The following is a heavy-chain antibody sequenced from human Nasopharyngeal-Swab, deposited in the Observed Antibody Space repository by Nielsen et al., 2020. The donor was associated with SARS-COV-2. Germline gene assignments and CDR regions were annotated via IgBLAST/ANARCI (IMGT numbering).Heavy chain of an antibody. V-gene: IGHV3-30*18. J-gene: IGHJ6*03. CDR2: ISYDGSNK. CDR1: GFTFSSYG. D-gene: IGHD3-10*01. CDR3: AKDGDGSGSYGDYYYYYMDV. Sequence: GESLKISCAASGFTFSSYGMHWVRQAPGKGLEWVAVISYDGSNKYYADSVKGRFTISRDNSTNTLYLQMNSLRAEDTAVYYCAKDGDGSGSYGDYYYYYMDVWGKGTTVTVSS.